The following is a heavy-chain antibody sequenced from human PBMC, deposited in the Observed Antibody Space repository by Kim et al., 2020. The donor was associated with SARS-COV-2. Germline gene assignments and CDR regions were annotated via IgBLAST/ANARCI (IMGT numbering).Heavy chain of an antibody. V-gene: IGHV1-2*05. CDR2: INTKNGDT. Sequence: ASVKVSCKASGFTFSDYHIHWMRRAPGHGLEWMGRINTKNGDTDYVQKFQGRITMTRDTSITTAYVELSRLRSDDTVVYYCARGGSTGIFDSWGQGTLVT. D-gene: IGHD6-25*01. CDR3: ARGGSTGIFDS. CDR1: GFTFSDYH. J-gene: IGHJ4*02.